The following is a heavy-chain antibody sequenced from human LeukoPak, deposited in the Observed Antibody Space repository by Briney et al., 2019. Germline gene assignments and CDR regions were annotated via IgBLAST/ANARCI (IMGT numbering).Heavy chain of an antibody. D-gene: IGHD2-21*02. V-gene: IGHV1-24*01. Sequence: ASVKVSCKVSGYTLTELSMHWVRQAPGKGLEWMGGFDPEDGETIYAQKFQGRVTMTEDTSTDTAYMELSSLRSEDTAVYYCATPARRLRDGNYFDYWAREPWSPSPQ. J-gene: IGHJ4*02. CDR2: FDPEDGET. CDR1: GYTLTELS. CDR3: ATPARRLRDGNYFDY.